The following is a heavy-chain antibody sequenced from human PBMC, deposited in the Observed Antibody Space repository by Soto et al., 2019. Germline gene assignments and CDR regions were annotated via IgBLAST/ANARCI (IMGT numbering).Heavy chain of an antibody. Sequence: GGSLRLPCAAFGVRFSTYCMSLVRKAPGKGLEWVSSTNNAGSTSYADSVKGRFIVSRDNSKSMLGLQMSSLGVEDTAVYYCAKDGLVGGLYGLDVWGQGDTVTVSS. J-gene: IGHJ6*02. D-gene: IGHD3-10*01. CDR3: AKDGLVGGLYGLDV. CDR2: TNNAGST. V-gene: IGHV3-23*01. CDR1: GVRFSTYC.